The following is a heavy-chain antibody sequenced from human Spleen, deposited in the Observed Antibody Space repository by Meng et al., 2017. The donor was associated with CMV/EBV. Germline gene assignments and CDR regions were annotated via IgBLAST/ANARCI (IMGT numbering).Heavy chain of an antibody. V-gene: IGHV1-2*02. CDR3: VRVDCSTTSCPQGYYYYYNMDV. J-gene: IGHJ6*02. D-gene: IGHD2-2*01. CDR1: GYTFTGYY. Sequence: ASVKVSCKASGYTFTGYYMHWVRQAPGQGLEWMGWINPNSGGTNYAQKFQGRVTMTRDTSISTAYMELSSLRPEDTAVYYCVRVDCSTTSCPQGYYYYYNMDVWGQGTTVTVSS. CDR2: INPNSGGT.